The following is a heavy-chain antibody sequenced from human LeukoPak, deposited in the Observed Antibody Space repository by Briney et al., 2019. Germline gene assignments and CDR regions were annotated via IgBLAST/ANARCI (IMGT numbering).Heavy chain of an antibody. CDR2: IYWNDDN. CDR1: GFSLRTSGVG. CDR3: AHYGDYRFMYYFDY. J-gene: IGHJ4*02. V-gene: IGHV2-5*01. D-gene: IGHD4-17*01. Sequence: ESGPTLVKPTQTLTLTCTFSGFSLRTSGVGVGWIRQAPGKALEWLALIYWNDDNRYSPSLKSRLTITKDTSKNQVVLTMTKMDPVDTATYYCAHYGDYRFMYYFDYWGQGTLVTVSS.